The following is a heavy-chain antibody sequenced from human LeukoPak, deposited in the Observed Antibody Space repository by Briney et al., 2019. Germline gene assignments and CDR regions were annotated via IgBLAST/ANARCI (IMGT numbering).Heavy chain of an antibody. D-gene: IGHD6-25*01. Sequence: PGGSLRLSCAASGFTVSSNYMSWVRQAPGKGLEWVAVIWYDGSNKYYADSVKGRFTISRDNSKNTLYLQMNSLRAEDTAVYYCSRRSSDFDYWGQGTLVTVSS. J-gene: IGHJ4*02. CDR2: IWYDGSNK. CDR1: GFTVSSNY. V-gene: IGHV3-33*08. CDR3: SRRSSDFDY.